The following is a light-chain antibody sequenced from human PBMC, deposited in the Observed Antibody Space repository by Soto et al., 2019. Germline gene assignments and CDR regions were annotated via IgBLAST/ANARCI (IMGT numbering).Light chain of an antibody. CDR1: QSVSIF. CDR3: QHRSDWSLT. CDR2: DAS. V-gene: IGKV3-11*01. Sequence: EIVLTQSPATLSLSPGERATLSCRASQSVSIFLTWYQQKPGQAPRLLIYDASNRATGIPARFSGSGSGTDFTLTITSLEPEDFALYYCQHRSDWSLTFGGGTKVDIK. J-gene: IGKJ4*01.